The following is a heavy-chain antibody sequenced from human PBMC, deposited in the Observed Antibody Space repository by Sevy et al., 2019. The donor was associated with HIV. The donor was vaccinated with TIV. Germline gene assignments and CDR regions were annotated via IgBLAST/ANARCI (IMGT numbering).Heavy chain of an antibody. D-gene: IGHD6-19*01. CDR3: ARGNDGWDY. CDR1: GFNFNSHW. J-gene: IGHJ4*02. Sequence: GGSLRLSCTASGFNFNSHWMIWVRQAPGKGLEWVANINQDGSEKYYVDSVKGRFTISRDNAKNSLNLQMNSLRGEDTAIYYCARGNDGWDYWGQGTLVTVSS. V-gene: IGHV3-7*01. CDR2: INQDGSEK.